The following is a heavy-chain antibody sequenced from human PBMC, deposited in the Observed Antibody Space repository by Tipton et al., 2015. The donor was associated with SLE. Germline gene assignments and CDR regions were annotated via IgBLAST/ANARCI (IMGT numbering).Heavy chain of an antibody. CDR2: ISWNSGSI. D-gene: IGHD6-13*01. Sequence: SLRLSCAASGFTFSSYSMNWVRQAPGKGLEWVSGISWNSGSIGYADSVKGRFTISRDNAKNSLYLQMNSLRAEDTALYYCAKDIRYSSSWCFDYWGQGTLVTVSS. CDR3: AKDIRYSSSWCFDY. V-gene: IGHV3-9*01. CDR1: GFTFSSYS. J-gene: IGHJ4*02.